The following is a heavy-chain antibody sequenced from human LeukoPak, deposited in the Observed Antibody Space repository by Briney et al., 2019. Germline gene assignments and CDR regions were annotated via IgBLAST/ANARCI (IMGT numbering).Heavy chain of an antibody. D-gene: IGHD1-26*01. J-gene: IGHJ4*02. CDR3: ARENGSYSCFDY. CDR1: GGSISGDY. Sequence: LETLSLTCSVSGGSISGDYWSWIRQSPGKGLEWIGYIHYSGTTNYSPSFKSRVTISVDTSKNQFSLKLSSVTAADTAVYFCARENGSYSCFDYWGQGTVVTVSS. CDR2: IHYSGTT. V-gene: IGHV4-59*01.